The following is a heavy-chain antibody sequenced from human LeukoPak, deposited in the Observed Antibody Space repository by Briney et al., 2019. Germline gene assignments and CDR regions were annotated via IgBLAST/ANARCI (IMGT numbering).Heavy chain of an antibody. Sequence: SETLSLTCTAPDLPMSSSDYYWGWVRQPPGEGLEWIGNVYYSGSTHYNPSLESRVTISVDESQNHLSLTLTSVIATDTAVYYCARIRRRRTSFGSVVFHFDSWGPGTLVAVSS. CDR3: ARIRRRRTSFGSVVFHFDS. CDR1: DLPMSSSDYY. J-gene: IGHJ4*02. D-gene: IGHD3-3*01. V-gene: IGHV4-39*02. CDR2: VYYSGST.